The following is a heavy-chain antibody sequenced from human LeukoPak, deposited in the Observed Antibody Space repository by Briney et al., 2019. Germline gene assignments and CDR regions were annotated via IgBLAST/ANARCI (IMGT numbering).Heavy chain of an antibody. V-gene: IGHV4-59*11. D-gene: IGHD5-24*01. CDR3: ARQRRDGYYLGYYYMDV. CDR1: GGSISSHY. Sequence: PSETLSLTCTVSGGSISSHYWSWIRQPPGKGLEWIGYIYYSGSTNYNPSLKSRVTILVDTSKNQFSLKLSSVTAADTAVYYCARQRRDGYYLGYYYMDVWGKGTTVTVSS. J-gene: IGHJ6*03. CDR2: IYYSGST.